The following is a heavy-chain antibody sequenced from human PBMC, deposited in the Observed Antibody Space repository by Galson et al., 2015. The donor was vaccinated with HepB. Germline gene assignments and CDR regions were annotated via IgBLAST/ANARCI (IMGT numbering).Heavy chain of an antibody. CDR1: GFTFSSYW. V-gene: IGHV3-74*01. D-gene: IGHD6-13*01. J-gene: IGHJ6*02. CDR2: INSDGSST. CDR3: ATLTRKYSSSWYFPHTGVYDYYYGMDV. Sequence: SLRLSCAASGFTFSSYWMHWVRQAPGKGLVWVSRINSDGSSTSYADSVNGRFTISRDNAKNTLYLQMNSLRAEDTAVYYCATLTRKYSSSWYFPHTGVYDYYYGMDVWGQGTTVTVSS.